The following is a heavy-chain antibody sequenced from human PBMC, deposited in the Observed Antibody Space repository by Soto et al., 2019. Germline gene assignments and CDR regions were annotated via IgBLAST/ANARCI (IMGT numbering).Heavy chain of an antibody. CDR1: GGSISSGGFS. V-gene: IGHV4-30-2*01. CDR2: IYHSGST. Sequence: TLSLTCAVSGGSISSGGFSWSWIRQPPGKGLEWIGYIYHSGSTYYNPSLKSRVTISVDRSKNQFSLKLSSVTAADTAVYYCARGQVVAAQHWGQGTLVTVSS. J-gene: IGHJ4*02. CDR3: ARGQVVAAQH. D-gene: IGHD2-15*01.